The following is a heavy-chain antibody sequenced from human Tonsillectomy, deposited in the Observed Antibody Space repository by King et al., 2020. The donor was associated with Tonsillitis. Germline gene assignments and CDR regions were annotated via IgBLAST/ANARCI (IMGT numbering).Heavy chain of an antibody. CDR2: ISWNSGSI. CDR3: ATDRSPYYDSSGYLSY. CDR1: GFTFDDCA. D-gene: IGHD3-22*01. J-gene: IGHJ4*02. V-gene: IGHV3-9*01. Sequence: VQLVESGGGLVQPGRSLRLSCAASGFTFDDCAMHWVRQAPGKGLEWVSTISWNSGSIGYGDSVKGRFTISRDNAKNSLYLQMNSLRAEDTALYYCATDRSPYYDSSGYLSYWGQGTLVTVSS.